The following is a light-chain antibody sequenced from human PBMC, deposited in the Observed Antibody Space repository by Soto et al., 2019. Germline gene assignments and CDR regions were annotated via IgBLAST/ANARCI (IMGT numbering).Light chain of an antibody. CDR2: GAS. V-gene: IGKV1-9*01. J-gene: IGKJ3*01. Sequence: QLTQSPSSLSASVGDRVTITCRASQAISRYLAWYQQRAGKAPKLLIYGASTLQSGVPSRFSGSGSGTEFTLTISSLQAEDFATYHCQQLQRTPFTFGPGTTVDV. CDR1: QAISRY. CDR3: QQLQRTPFT.